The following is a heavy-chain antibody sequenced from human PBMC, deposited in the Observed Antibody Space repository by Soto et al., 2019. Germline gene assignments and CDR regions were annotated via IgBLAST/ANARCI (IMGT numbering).Heavy chain of an antibody. V-gene: IGHV3-74*01. CDR2: INDDGSAT. CDR3: ARGIFGSGTANDY. CDR1: GFTFSGSW. J-gene: IGHJ4*02. D-gene: IGHD3-10*01. Sequence: EVQLVESGGGLVQPGGSLRLSCAASGFTFSGSWMHWVRQAPGKGLVWVSRINDDGSATSYAHFVKGRFTISRDNAKDTLFLQKNGLRAEDTAVYYCARGIFGSGTANDYWGQGTLVTVSS.